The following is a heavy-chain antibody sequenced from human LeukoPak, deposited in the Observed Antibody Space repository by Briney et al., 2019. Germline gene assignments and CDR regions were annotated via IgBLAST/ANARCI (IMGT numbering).Heavy chain of an antibody. CDR2: IYHSGST. CDR1: GGSISSGGYS. Sequence: PSETLSLTCAVSGGSISSGGYSWSWIRQPPGKGLEWIGYIYHSGSTYYNPSLKSRVTISVDRSKNQFSLKLSSVTAADTAVYYCARGDTAMATGFDYWGQGTLVTVSS. D-gene: IGHD5-18*01. V-gene: IGHV4-30-2*01. J-gene: IGHJ4*02. CDR3: ARGDTAMATGFDY.